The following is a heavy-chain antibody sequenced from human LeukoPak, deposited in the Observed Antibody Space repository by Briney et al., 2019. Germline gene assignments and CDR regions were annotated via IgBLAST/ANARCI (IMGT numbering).Heavy chain of an antibody. V-gene: IGHV3-21*01. CDR3: ARLYSRVGPFDY. CDR1: GFTFSDYS. CDR2: ISSSSPYI. D-gene: IGHD5-18*01. J-gene: IGHJ4*02. Sequence: GGSLRLSCVASGFTFSDYSMNWVRQAPGKGLEWVASISSSSPYIYYTDSVKGRFTISRDNAKNSLYLQMNSLRAEDTAVYYCARLYSRVGPFDYWGQGTLVTVSS.